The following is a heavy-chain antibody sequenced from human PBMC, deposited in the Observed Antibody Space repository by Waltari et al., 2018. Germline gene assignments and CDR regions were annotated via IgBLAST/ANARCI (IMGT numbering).Heavy chain of an antibody. D-gene: IGHD2-15*01. CDR1: GGTFSSYA. J-gene: IGHJ6*02. V-gene: IGHV1-69*08. Sequence: QVQLVQSGAEVKKPGSSVKVSCKASGGTFSSYAISWVRQAPGQGLEWMGRISPIFGTANYAQKFHGRVTITADKSTSTAYMELSSLRSEDTAVYYCASKGVLVGYYYGMDVWGQGTTVTVSS. CDR2: ISPIFGTA. CDR3: ASKGVLVGYYYGMDV.